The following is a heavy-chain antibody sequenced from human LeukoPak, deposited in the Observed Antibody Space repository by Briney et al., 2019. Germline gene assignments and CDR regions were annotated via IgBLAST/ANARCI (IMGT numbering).Heavy chain of an antibody. CDR2: IRSKRYGGAI. V-gene: IGHV3-49*03. D-gene: IGHD4-17*01. CDR3: ARDQLSGDPHGYYYHYMDV. Sequence: PGGSLRLSCTASGFTFGDYAMSWFRQAPGKGLEWVGFIRSKRYGGAIEYAESVRGRFTISRDDSKRIAYLQMNSLKTEDTAVYYCARDQLSGDPHGYYYHYMDVGGKGTTVTVSS. CDR1: GFTFGDYA. J-gene: IGHJ6*03.